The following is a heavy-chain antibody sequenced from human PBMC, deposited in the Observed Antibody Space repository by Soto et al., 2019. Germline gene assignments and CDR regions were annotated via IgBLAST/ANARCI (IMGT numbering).Heavy chain of an antibody. V-gene: IGHV1-3*01. Sequence: ASVKVSCKASGYTFTTHAMHWVRQAPGQSLEWMGWINGGTGQTKHSQRFQGRVTITRDTSASTAYMELSSLRSEDTAVYYCAKDRVGGTFYTPLAFWGQGTLVTVSS. CDR1: GYTFTTHA. D-gene: IGHD1-7*01. CDR2: INGGTGQT. J-gene: IGHJ4*02. CDR3: AKDRVGGTFYTPLAF.